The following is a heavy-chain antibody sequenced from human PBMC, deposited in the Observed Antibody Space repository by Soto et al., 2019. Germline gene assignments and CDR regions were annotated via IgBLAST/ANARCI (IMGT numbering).Heavy chain of an antibody. CDR2: ISYDGSNK. Sequence: QVQLVESGGGVVQPGRSLRLSCAASGFTFSSYDMHWVRQAPGKGLEWVAVISYDGSNKYYADSVKGRFTISRDNSKNTLYLQMNSLRAEDTAVYYCAKDFYPASSYNWNELDYWGQGTLVTVSS. CDR1: GFTFSSYD. D-gene: IGHD1-20*01. V-gene: IGHV3-30*18. CDR3: AKDFYPASSYNWNELDY. J-gene: IGHJ4*02.